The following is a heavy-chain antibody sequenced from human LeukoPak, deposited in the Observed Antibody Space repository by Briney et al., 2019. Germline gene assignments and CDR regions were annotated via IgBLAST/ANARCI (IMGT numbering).Heavy chain of an antibody. V-gene: IGHV4-61*02. CDR1: GGSISSGSYY. Sequence: PSQTLSLTCTVSGGSISSGSYYWSWIRQPAGKGLEWIGRIYTSGSTNYNLSLKSRVTISVDTSKNQFSLKLSSVTAADTAVYYCARDGGIVGATMPAEYFQHWGQGTLVTVSS. J-gene: IGHJ1*01. CDR2: IYTSGST. D-gene: IGHD1-26*01. CDR3: ARDGGIVGATMPAEYFQH.